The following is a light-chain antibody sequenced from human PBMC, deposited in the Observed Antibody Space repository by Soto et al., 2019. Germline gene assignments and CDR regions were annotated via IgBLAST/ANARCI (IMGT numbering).Light chain of an antibody. V-gene: IGLV2-8*01. Sequence: QSALTQPPSAYGSPGQSVTISCTGTSSDIGSYNYVSWYQQHPGKAPKLMIYGVTRRPSGVPDRFSGSKSGNTASLTVSGLQPEDEADYYCSSYAGTNVVFGGGTKLTVL. CDR3: SSYAGTNVV. J-gene: IGLJ2*01. CDR2: GVT. CDR1: SSDIGSYNY.